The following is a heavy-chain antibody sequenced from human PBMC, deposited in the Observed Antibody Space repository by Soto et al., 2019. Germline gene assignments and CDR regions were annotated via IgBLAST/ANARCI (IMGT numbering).Heavy chain of an antibody. D-gene: IGHD2-2*01. Sequence: QVQLVQSGAEVKKPGSSVKVSCKASGGTFSSYAISWVRQAPGQGLEWMGGIVPIFGTANYAQKFQGRVTIPADESTRTAEMELSSLRSEDTAVYYCSRTGYTSSPADGYWGQGALVTVSS. CDR1: GGTFSSYA. CDR2: IVPIFGTA. CDR3: SRTGYTSSPADGY. V-gene: IGHV1-69*12. J-gene: IGHJ4*02.